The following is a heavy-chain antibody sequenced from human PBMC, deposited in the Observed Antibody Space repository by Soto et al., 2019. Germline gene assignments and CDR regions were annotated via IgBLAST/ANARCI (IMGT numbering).Heavy chain of an antibody. CDR3: ASGYYYDSSGYMFYFDY. Sequence: EVQLVESGGGLVQPGASLRLSCAASGFTFSSYSMNWVRQAPGKGMEWVSYISSSSSTIYYADSVKGRFTISRDNAKNSLYMQMNSLRDEDTAVYYCASGYYYDSSGYMFYFDYWGQGTLVTVSS. V-gene: IGHV3-48*02. CDR2: ISSSSSTI. D-gene: IGHD3-22*01. J-gene: IGHJ4*02. CDR1: GFTFSSYS.